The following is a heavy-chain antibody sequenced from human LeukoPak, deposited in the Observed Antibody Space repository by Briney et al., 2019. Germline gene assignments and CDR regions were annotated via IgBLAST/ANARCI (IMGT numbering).Heavy chain of an antibody. V-gene: IGHV3-30*02. D-gene: IGHD1-26*01. CDR1: GFTFSSYG. CDR2: IRYDGSNK. CDR3: AKEVGATNNY. Sequence: GGSLRLSCAASGFTFSSYGMHWVRQAPGEGLEWVAFIRYDGSNKYYADSVKGRFTISRDNSKNTLYLQMNSLRAEDTAVYYCAKEVGATNNYWGQGTLVTVSS. J-gene: IGHJ4*02.